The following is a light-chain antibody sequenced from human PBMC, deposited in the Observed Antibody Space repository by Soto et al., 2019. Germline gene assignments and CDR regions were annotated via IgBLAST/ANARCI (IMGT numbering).Light chain of an antibody. J-gene: IGKJ1*01. CDR3: QQYNTYPWT. Sequence: DIQMTQSPSTLSASVGDRVTITCRASQSISSWLAWYQQKPGKAPKLLIYKASSVETGVPSRFTGSGSGKEITLNISSLQPDDFATYYCQQYNTYPWTFGQGTKVEIK. CDR2: KAS. CDR1: QSISSW. V-gene: IGKV1-5*03.